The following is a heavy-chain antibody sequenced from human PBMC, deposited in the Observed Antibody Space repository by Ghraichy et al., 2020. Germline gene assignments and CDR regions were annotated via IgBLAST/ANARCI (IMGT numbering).Heavy chain of an antibody. CDR2: INHLGST. Sequence: SETLSLTCAVYGGSFSDFSWTWIRQPQGKGLEWIGEINHLGSTKYNASLKSRVTISVDTSKNQFSLNLTSVTAADTALYYCARAFYSSSGGYFRPWGQGTLVTISS. CDR1: GGSFSDFS. D-gene: IGHD2/OR15-2a*01. V-gene: IGHV4-34*01. J-gene: IGHJ5*02. CDR3: ARAFYSSSGGYFRP.